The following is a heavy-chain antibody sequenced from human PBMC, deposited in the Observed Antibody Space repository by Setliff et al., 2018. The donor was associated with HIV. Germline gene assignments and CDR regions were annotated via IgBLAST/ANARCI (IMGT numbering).Heavy chain of an antibody. CDR2: ISYDGSNR. Sequence: GGSLRLSCAASGFTFRNHAMHWVRQAPGKGLEWVAVISYDGSNRFYADSVKGRFTISRDNSKNTLYLQMNSLRAEDTAVYYCAREEYTQYYFDYWGQGTLVTVSS. D-gene: IGHD6-6*01. CDR1: GFTFRNHA. V-gene: IGHV3-30*04. CDR3: AREEYTQYYFDY. J-gene: IGHJ4*02.